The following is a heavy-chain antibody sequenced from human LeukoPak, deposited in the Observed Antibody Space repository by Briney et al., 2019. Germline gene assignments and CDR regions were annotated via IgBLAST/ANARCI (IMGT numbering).Heavy chain of an antibody. CDR2: INSDGNST. CDR1: GFTFSSYW. Sequence: GGSLRLSCAASGFTFSSYWMHWVRQAPGKGLVWVSRINSDGNSTSYADSVKGRFTISRDNAKNTLYLQMNSLRAEDTAVYYCARVLYCTNGVCYWHYYYMDVWGKGTTVTVSS. D-gene: IGHD2-8*01. CDR3: ARVLYCTNGVCYWHYYYMDV. J-gene: IGHJ6*03. V-gene: IGHV3-74*01.